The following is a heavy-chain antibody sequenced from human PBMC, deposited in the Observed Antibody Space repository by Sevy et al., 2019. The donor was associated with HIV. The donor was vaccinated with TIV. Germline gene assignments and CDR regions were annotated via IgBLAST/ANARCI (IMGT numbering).Heavy chain of an antibody. Sequence: ASVKVSCKASGYTVTSYGISWVRQAPGQGLEWMGWTSAYNGNTNYAQKLQGRVTMTTDTSTSTAYMELRSLRSDDTAVYYCARPKGLYSGSYLPLDYWGQGTLVTVSS. V-gene: IGHV1-18*01. CDR2: TSAYNGNT. CDR3: ARPKGLYSGSYLPLDY. CDR1: GYTVTSYG. D-gene: IGHD1-26*01. J-gene: IGHJ4*02.